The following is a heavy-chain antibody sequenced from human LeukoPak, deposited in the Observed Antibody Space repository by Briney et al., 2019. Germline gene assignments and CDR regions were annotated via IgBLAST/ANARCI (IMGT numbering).Heavy chain of an antibody. Sequence: GASVKVSCKASGYTFTGYYMHWVRQAPGQGLEWMGWINPNSGGTNYAQKFQGRVTMTRDTSINTAYMELSSLRPDDTAVYYCVRSQFRTSNSGTWGFRPWGQGTLVTVTS. CDR1: GYTFTGYY. V-gene: IGHV1-2*02. CDR3: VRSQFRTSNSGTWGFRP. CDR2: INPNSGGT. J-gene: IGHJ1*01. D-gene: IGHD6-13*01.